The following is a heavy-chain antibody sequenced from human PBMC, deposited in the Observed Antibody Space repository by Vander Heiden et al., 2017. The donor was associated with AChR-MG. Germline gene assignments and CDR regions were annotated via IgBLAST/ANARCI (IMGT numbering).Heavy chain of an antibody. CDR1: GGSFSGYY. J-gene: IGHJ6*02. Sequence: QVQLQQWGAGLLKPSETLSLTCAVYGGSFSGYYWSWIRQPPGKGLEWIGEINHSGSTNYNPSLKSRVTISVDTSKNQFSLKLSSVTAADTAVYYCARYCSSTSCYTISYYYGMDVWGQGTTVTVSS. CDR2: INHSGST. V-gene: IGHV4-34*01. CDR3: ARYCSSTSCYTISYYYGMDV. D-gene: IGHD2-2*02.